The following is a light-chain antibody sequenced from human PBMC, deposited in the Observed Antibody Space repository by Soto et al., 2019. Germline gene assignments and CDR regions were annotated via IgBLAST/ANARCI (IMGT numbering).Light chain of an antibody. CDR1: QSISGY. J-gene: IGKJ2*01. CDR2: AAS. CDR3: QQSYTTPYT. V-gene: IGKV1-39*01. Sequence: DIPMTQSPSSLSASVGDRVTISCRASQSISGYLNWYQQKPGKAPKLLIYAASSLQSGVPSRFSGSGSGTDFSLTISSLQPEDFAIYYCQQSYTTPYTFGQGSKVEI.